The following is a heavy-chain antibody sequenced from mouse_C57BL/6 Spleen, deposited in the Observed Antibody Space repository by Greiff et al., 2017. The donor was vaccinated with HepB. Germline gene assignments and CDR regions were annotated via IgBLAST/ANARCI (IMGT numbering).Heavy chain of an antibody. D-gene: IGHD2-4*01. V-gene: IGHV5-9-1*02. Sequence: EVKLVESGEGLVKPGGSLKLSCAASGFTFSSYAMSWVRQTPEKRLEWVAYISSGGDYIYYADTVRGRFTISRDNARNTLYLQMSSLKSEDTAMYYCTREGNDYDGSYMDYWGQGTSVTVSS. CDR1: GFTFSSYA. CDR2: ISSGGDYI. J-gene: IGHJ4*01. CDR3: TREGNDYDGSYMDY.